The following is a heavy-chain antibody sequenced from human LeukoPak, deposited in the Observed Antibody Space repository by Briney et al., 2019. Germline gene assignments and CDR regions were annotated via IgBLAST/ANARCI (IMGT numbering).Heavy chain of an antibody. CDR3: ARDSSSSC. CDR2: IKQDGSEK. Sequence: GGSLRLSCAASGFTFSSYGMSWVRQAPGKGLEWVANIKQDGSEKYYVDSVKGRFTISRDNAKNSLYLQMNSLRAEDTAVYYCARDSSSSCWGQGTLVTVSS. CDR1: GFTFSSYG. D-gene: IGHD6-6*01. V-gene: IGHV3-7*01. J-gene: IGHJ4*02.